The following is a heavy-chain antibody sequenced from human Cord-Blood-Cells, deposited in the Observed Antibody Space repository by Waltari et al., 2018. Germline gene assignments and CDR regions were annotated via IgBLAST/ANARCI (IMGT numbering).Heavy chain of an antibody. CDR1: GGSFSGYS. CDR2: INHSGST. D-gene: IGHD7-27*01. CDR3: ARGPTSNWGSGEEDY. J-gene: IGHJ4*02. V-gene: IGHV4-34*01. Sequence: QVQLQQCGAGLLRPSETLSLPCAVYGGSFSGYSWTWSRQPPGKGPEWFGEINHSGSTNYNPSLKSRVTISVDTSKNQFSLKLSSVTAADTAVYYCARGPTSNWGSGEEDYWGQGTLVTVSS.